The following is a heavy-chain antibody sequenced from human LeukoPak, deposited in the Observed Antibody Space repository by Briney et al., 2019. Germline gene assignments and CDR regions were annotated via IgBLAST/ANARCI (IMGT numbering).Heavy chain of an antibody. CDR1: GFTFSSYS. V-gene: IGHV3-21*01. CDR3: ARVLRVIVVVMGAFDI. Sequence: GGSLRLSCAASGFTFSSYSMNWVRQASGKGLEWVSSISSSSSYLYYEDSVKGRFHISRDHAKNSLYLQMNSLRAEDTAVYYWARVLRVIVVVMGAFDIWGQGTVVTVSS. CDR2: ISSSSSYL. D-gene: IGHD3-22*01. J-gene: IGHJ3*02.